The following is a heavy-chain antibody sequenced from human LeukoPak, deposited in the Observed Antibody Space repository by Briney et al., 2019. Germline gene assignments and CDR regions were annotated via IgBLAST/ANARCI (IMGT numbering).Heavy chain of an antibody. D-gene: IGHD6-6*01. CDR3: AREYSSSSYFDY. CDR1: GGSISSGSYY. Sequence: SETLSLTCTVSGGSISSGSYYWSWIRQPAGKGLEWIGRIYTSGSTNYNPSLKSRVTISVDTSKNQFSVKLSSVTAADTAVYYCAREYSSSSYFDYWGQGTLVTVSS. J-gene: IGHJ4*02. CDR2: IYTSGST. V-gene: IGHV4-61*02.